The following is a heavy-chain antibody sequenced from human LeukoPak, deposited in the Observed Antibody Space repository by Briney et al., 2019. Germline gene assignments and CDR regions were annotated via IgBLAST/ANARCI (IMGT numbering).Heavy chain of an antibody. CDR3: AKGALDYDILTGPKTLDY. CDR1: GFTFSSYA. Sequence: GGSLRLSCAASGFTFSSYAMSWVRQAPGKGLEWVSAISGSGGSTYYADSVKGRFTISRDNSKNTLYLQMNSLRAEDTAVYYCAKGALDYDILTGPKTLDYWGQGTLVTVSS. CDR2: ISGSGGST. V-gene: IGHV3-23*01. J-gene: IGHJ4*02. D-gene: IGHD3-9*01.